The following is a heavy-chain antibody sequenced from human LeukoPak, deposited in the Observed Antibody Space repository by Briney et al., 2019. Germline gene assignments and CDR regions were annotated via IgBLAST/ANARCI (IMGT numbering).Heavy chain of an antibody. J-gene: IGHJ6*03. Sequence: SETQSLTCAVYGGSFSNYYWSWIRQPPGKGLEWLAEINDSGRANYNPSLMSRVTVSVDTSKNQFSLRLTSVTATDTAVYYCARRWNYGRNYYIDVWGKGATVSVSS. CDR1: GGSFSNYY. CDR3: ARRWNYGRNYYIDV. V-gene: IGHV4-34*01. D-gene: IGHD1-7*01. CDR2: INDSGRA.